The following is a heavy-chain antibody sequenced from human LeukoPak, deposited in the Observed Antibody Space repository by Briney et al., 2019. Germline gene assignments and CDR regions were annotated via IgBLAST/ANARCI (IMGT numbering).Heavy chain of an antibody. V-gene: IGHV3-23*01. Sequence: GGSLRLSCAASGFTLSSYAMSWVRQAPGKGLEWVSAISDSGNTYHADSVKGRFTISRDNSKNTLYLQMNSLRADDTAVYYCVKDEGGVQLAYWGQGTLVTVSS. CDR2: ISDSGNT. J-gene: IGHJ4*02. CDR1: GFTLSSYA. CDR3: VKDEGGVQLAY. D-gene: IGHD1-1*01.